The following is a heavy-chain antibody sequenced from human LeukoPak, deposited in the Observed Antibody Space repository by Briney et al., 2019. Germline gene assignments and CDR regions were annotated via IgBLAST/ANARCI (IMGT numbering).Heavy chain of an antibody. D-gene: IGHD2-2*01. Sequence: SETLSLTCAVYGGSFSGYYWSWIRQPPGKGLEWIGEINHSGSTNYNPSLKSRVTISVDTSKNQFSLKLSSVTAADTAVYYCARVDCSSTSCYDRFFDHWGQGTLVTVSS. J-gene: IGHJ4*02. CDR3: ARVDCSSTSCYDRFFDH. CDR2: INHSGST. V-gene: IGHV4-34*01. CDR1: GGSFSGYY.